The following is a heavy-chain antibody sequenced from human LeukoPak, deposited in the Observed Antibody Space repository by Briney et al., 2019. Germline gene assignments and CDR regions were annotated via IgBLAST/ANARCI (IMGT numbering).Heavy chain of an antibody. CDR1: GFTFSTYD. CDR2: IGSSGSTI. V-gene: IGHV3-48*03. D-gene: IGHD1-1*01. J-gene: IGHJ3*02. CDR3: ARESIPGYGDAFDI. Sequence: GGSLRLSCAASGFTFSTYDMNWVRQAPGKGLEWVSYIGSSGSTIYYVDSVKGRFTVSRDNAKNSLYLQMNSLRAEDTAVYYCARESIPGYGDAFDIWGQGTMVTVSS.